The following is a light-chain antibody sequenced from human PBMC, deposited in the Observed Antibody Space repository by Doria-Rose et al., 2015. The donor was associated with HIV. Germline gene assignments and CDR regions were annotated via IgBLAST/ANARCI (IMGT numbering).Light chain of an antibody. Sequence: QSPGTLSLSPGEGATLSCRASQSVSSSYLAWYRQKPGQAPKLLIYGASSRATGIPDRLSGSGSGTDFTLNISRLEPEDFAVYYCHQYGSSPPKTFGQGTKVEIK. J-gene: IGKJ1*01. CDR2: GAS. CDR3: HQYGSSPPKT. V-gene: IGKV3-20*01. CDR1: QSVSSSY.